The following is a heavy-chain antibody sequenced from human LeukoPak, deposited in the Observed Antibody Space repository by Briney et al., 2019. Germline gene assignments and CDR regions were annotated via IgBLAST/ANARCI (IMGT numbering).Heavy chain of an antibody. CDR3: ARDLSSGSSWFPPGYGMDV. V-gene: IGHV1-2*04. Sequence: ASVKVSCKASGYTFTGYYMHWVRQAPGQGLEWMGRINPNSGGTNYAQKFQGWVTMTRDTSISTAYMELSRLRSDDTAVYYCARDLSSGSSWFPPGYGMDVWGQGTTVTVSS. CDR2: INPNSGGT. CDR1: GYTFTGYY. J-gene: IGHJ6*02. D-gene: IGHD6-13*01.